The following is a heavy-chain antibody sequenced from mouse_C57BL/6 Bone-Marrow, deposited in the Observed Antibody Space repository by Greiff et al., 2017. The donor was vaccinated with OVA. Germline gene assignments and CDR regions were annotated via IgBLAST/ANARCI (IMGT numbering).Heavy chain of an antibody. CDR2: ISNGGGST. CDR3: ARRGYGYDEGFAY. D-gene: IGHD2-2*01. CDR1: GFTFSDYY. J-gene: IGHJ3*01. V-gene: IGHV5-12*01. Sequence: EVMLVESGGGLVQPGGSLKLSCAASGFTFSDYYMYWVRQTPEKRLEWVAYISNGGGSTYYPDTVKGRFTISRDNAKNTLYLQMSRLKSEDTAMYYCARRGYGYDEGFAYWGQGTLVTVSA.